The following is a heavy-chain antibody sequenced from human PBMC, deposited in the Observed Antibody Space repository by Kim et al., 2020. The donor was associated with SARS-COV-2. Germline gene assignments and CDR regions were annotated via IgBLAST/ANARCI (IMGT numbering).Heavy chain of an antibody. D-gene: IGHD5-18*01. J-gene: IGHJ5*02. CDR3: AREKYSYGLNWFDP. V-gene: IGHV7-4-1*02. CDR2: INTNTGNP. CDR1: GYTFTSYA. Sequence: VKVSCKASGYTFTSYAMNWVRQAPGQGLEWMGWINTNTGNPTYAQGFTGRFVFSFDTSVSTAYLQISSLKAEDTAGYYCAREKYSYGLNWFDPWGQGTLVTVS.